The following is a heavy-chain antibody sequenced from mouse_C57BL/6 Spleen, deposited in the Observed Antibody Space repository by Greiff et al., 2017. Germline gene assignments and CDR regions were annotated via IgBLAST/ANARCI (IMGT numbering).Heavy chain of an antibody. Sequence: QVQLQQSGAELMKPGASVKLSCKASGYTFTSYWMHWVKQRPGQGLEWIGVIDPSDSYTNYNQKFKGKATLTVDTSSSTAYMQLSSLTSEDSAVYYCAREYGSSYGWFAYWGQGTLVTVSA. CDR2: IDPSDSYT. J-gene: IGHJ3*01. V-gene: IGHV1-59*01. D-gene: IGHD1-1*01. CDR3: AREYGSSYGWFAY. CDR1: GYTFTSYW.